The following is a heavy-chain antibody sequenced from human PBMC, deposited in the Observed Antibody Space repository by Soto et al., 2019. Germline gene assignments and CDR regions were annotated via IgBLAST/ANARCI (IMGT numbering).Heavy chain of an antibody. D-gene: IGHD1-1*01. J-gene: IGHJ6*03. V-gene: IGHV1-69*04. CDR3: ARDLPGTITPFWRDYYMDV. CDR2: IIPILGIA. CDR1: GGTFSSYT. Sequence: SVKVSCKASGGTFSSYTISWVRQAPGQGLEWMGRIIPILGIANYAQKFQGRVTITADKSTSTAYMELSSLRSEDTAVYYCARDLPGTITPFWRDYYMDVWGKGTTVTVSS.